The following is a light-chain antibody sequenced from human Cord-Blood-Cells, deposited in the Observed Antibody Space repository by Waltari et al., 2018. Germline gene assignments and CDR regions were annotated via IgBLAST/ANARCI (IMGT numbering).Light chain of an antibody. Sequence: QSVLTQPPPVSGAPGQRVTIAGTGSSSNVGSGYDVPWYQQPPGTAPKLLIYGNSNRPSGVPDRFSGSKSGTSASLAITGLQAEDEADYYCQSYDSSLSGWLFGGGTKLTVL. V-gene: IGLV1-40*01. J-gene: IGLJ3*02. CDR1: SSNVGSGYD. CDR3: QSYDSSLSGWL. CDR2: GNS.